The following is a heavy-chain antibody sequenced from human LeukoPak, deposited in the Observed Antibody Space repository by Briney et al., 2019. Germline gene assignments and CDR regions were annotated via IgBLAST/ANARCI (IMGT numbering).Heavy chain of an antibody. Sequence: GGSPRLSCAASGFTFSSYAMSWVRQAPGKGLEWVSAISGSGGSTYYADSVKGRFTISRDNSKNTLYLQMNSLRAEDTAVYYCAKDLRRYSSSCPDYWGQGTLVTVSS. CDR2: ISGSGGST. D-gene: IGHD6-13*01. CDR1: GFTFSSYA. J-gene: IGHJ4*02. CDR3: AKDLRRYSSSCPDY. V-gene: IGHV3-23*01.